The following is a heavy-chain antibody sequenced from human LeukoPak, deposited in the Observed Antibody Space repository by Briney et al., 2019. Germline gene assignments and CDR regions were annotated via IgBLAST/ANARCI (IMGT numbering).Heavy chain of an antibody. V-gene: IGHV3-21*01. CDR1: GFTFGSYS. D-gene: IGHD1-26*01. CDR2: ISSSSSYI. J-gene: IGHJ4*02. Sequence: GGSLRLSCAASGFTFGSYSMNWVRQAPGKGLEWVSSISSSSSYIYYADSVKGRFTISRDNAKNSLYLQMNSLRAEDTAVYYCAKGIVGATTTPTYDYWGQGTLVTVSS. CDR3: AKGIVGATTTPTYDY.